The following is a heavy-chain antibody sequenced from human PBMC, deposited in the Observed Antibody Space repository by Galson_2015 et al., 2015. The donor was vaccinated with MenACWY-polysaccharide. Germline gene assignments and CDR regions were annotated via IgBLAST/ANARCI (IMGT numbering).Heavy chain of an antibody. V-gene: IGHV3-13*01. D-gene: IGHD6-13*01. J-gene: IGHJ2*01. Sequence: SLRLSCAASGSTFSSFDMHWVRHVVGKGLEWVAAIGTGGDTYYSGSVKGRFTISRENAKNSLNLQMNSLRAGDTAVYYCAREFTGDGSSWYYWYFDLWGRGTLVTVSS. CDR3: AREFTGDGSSWYYWYFDL. CDR1: GSTFSSFD. CDR2: IGTGGDT.